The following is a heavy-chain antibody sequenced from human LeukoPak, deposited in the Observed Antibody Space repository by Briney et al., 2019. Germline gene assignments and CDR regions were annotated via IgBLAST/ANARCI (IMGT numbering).Heavy chain of an antibody. J-gene: IGHJ4*02. CDR1: GFTFSSYE. V-gene: IGHV3-48*03. D-gene: IGHD2-8*01. CDR2: ISSSGSTI. CDR3: AKPLRTNFDY. Sequence: PGRSLRLSCAVSGFTFSSYEMNWVRQAPGKGLEWVSYISSSGSTIYYADSVKGRFTISRDNSKNTLYLQMNSLRAEDTAVYYCAKPLRTNFDYWGQGTLVTVSS.